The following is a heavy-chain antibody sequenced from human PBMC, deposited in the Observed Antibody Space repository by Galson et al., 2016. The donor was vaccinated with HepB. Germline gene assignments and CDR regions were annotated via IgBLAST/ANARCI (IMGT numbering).Heavy chain of an antibody. Sequence: SLRLSCAASGFTFNTYSMNWVRQAPGKGLEWVSSISSSSSYIYYADSVKGRFTISRDNPKNSLYLQMNSRRAEETAVYYCARNYDSRDYRRYWYFDLWGRGTLVTVSS. CDR2: ISSSSSYI. CDR3: ARNYDSRDYRRYWYFDL. CDR1: GFTFNTYS. V-gene: IGHV3-21*01. J-gene: IGHJ2*01. D-gene: IGHD3-22*01.